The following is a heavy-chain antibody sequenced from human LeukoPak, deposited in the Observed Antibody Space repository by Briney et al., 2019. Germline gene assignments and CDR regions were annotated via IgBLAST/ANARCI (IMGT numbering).Heavy chain of an antibody. D-gene: IGHD3/OR15-3a*01. CDR2: ISTSSNS. V-gene: IGHV3-21*01. CDR3: ARDRDSDTWDV. Sequence: GGSLRLSCAASGFTFSSYSMIWVRQAPGKGLEWVSSISTSSNSYYADSVKGRFTISRDSAKNSLYLQVNSLRAEDTAVYYCARDRDSDTWDVWGQGTTVTVSS. CDR1: GFTFSSYS. J-gene: IGHJ6*02.